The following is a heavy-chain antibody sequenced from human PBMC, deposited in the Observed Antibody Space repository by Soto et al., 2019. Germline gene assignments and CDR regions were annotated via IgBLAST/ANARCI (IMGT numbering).Heavy chain of an antibody. Sequence: QVQLVESGGGVVQPGRTLRLSCAASGVTLSNFGMHWVRQAPGKGLEWVAVISRDGSTMLYADSVKGRFTISRDSSRNTLYLQMNSLRAEDTAVYHCVGEVASGYWGQGTLVTVSS. CDR1: GVTLSNFG. CDR3: VGEVASGY. J-gene: IGHJ4*02. V-gene: IGHV3-30*03. CDR2: ISRDGSTM. D-gene: IGHD2-21*01.